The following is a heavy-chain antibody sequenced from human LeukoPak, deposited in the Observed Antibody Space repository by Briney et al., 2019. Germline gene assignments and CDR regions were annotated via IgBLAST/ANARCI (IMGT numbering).Heavy chain of an antibody. CDR2: ISRSGGST. CDR3: VEGGASDGDYEFDY. Sequence: PGGSLRLSCAASGFTFSSYAMSWVRQAPGKGLEWVSAISRSGGSTYYADSVRGRFSISRDNSKNTLYLQMNSLRTEDTAVYYCVEGGASDGDYEFDYWGQGTLVTVSS. J-gene: IGHJ4*02. V-gene: IGHV3-23*01. D-gene: IGHD4-17*01. CDR1: GFTFSSYA.